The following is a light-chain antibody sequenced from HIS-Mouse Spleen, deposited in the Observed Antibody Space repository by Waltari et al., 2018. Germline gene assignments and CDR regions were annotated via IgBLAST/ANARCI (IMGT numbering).Light chain of an antibody. CDR2: GNS. V-gene: IGLV1-40*01. Sequence: QSVLTQPPSVSGAPGQRVTISCTGSSPNIGAGSDVHWYQQLPGTAPKLLIYGNSNRPSGVPDRFSGSKSGTSASLAITGLQAEDEADYYCQSYDSSLSEVFGTGTKVTVL. CDR1: SPNIGAGSD. J-gene: IGLJ1*01. CDR3: QSYDSSLSEV.